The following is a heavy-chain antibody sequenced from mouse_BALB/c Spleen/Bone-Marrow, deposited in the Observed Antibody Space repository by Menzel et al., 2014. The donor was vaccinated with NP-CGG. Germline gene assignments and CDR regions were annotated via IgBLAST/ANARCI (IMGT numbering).Heavy chain of an antibody. CDR2: IWAGGST. V-gene: IGHV2-9*02. Sequence: VKLMESGPGLVAPSQSLSITCTVSGFSLTSYGVHWVRQPPGKGLEWLGVIWAGGSTNYNSALMSRLSISKDNSKSQVFLKRNSLQTDDTAMYYCARDLRYDWYFDVWGAGTTVTVSS. J-gene: IGHJ1*01. CDR3: ARDLRYDWYFDV. D-gene: IGHD2-14*01. CDR1: GFSLTSYG.